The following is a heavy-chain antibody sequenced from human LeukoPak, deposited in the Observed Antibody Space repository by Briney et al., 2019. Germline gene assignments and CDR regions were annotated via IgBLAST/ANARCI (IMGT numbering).Heavy chain of an antibody. CDR1: GGSFSGDF. J-gene: IGHJ4*02. CDR2: INHSGST. CDR3: ARNAASRFASYFDY. D-gene: IGHD3-3*01. V-gene: IGHV4-34*01. Sequence: SETLSLTCAVYGGSFSGDFWSWIRQSPGKGLEWIGEINHSGSTNYNPSLKSRVTISVDTSKNQFSLKLSSVTAADTAVYYCARNAASRFASYFDYWGQGTLVTVSS.